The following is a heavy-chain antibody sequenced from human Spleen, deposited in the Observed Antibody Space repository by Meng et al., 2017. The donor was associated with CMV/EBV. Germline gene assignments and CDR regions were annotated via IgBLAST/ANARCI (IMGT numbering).Heavy chain of an antibody. J-gene: IGHJ3*02. Sequence: GGSLRLSCKGFGYSFTSYWIGWVRQMPGKGLEWMGIMYPGDSDTRYSPSFQGQVTISADKSISTAYLQWSSLKASDTAMYYCARPSYSGSYHDAFDIWGQGTMVTVSS. CDR2: MYPGDSDT. V-gene: IGHV5-51*01. CDR1: GYSFTSYW. CDR3: ARPSYSGSYHDAFDI. D-gene: IGHD1-26*01.